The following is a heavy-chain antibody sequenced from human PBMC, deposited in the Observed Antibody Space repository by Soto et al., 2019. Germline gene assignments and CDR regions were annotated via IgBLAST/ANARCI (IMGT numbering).Heavy chain of an antibody. CDR2: IIPVFGTA. V-gene: IGHV1-69*12. Sequence: QVQLVQSGAEVKKPGSSVKVSCKASGGTFSTYVISWVRQAPGQGLEWMGGIIPVFGTAHYAQKFQGRVTMTADESTSTAYMELSSLRAEDTAVYYCARPALEYYYDNNGYSSDYWGQGTLVTVSS. J-gene: IGHJ4*02. CDR3: ARPALEYYYDNNGYSSDY. D-gene: IGHD3-22*01. CDR1: GGTFSTYV.